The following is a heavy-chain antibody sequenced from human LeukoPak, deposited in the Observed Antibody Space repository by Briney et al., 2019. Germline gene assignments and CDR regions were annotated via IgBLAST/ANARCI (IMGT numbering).Heavy chain of an antibody. D-gene: IGHD1-26*01. CDR1: GFTFGKYW. CDR2: ISGGGGST. CDR3: AKGGKWDVTPFDY. V-gene: IGHV3-23*01. Sequence: GGSLRLSCVASGFTFGKYWMNWVRQAPGKGLEWVSTISGGGGSTYYADSVKGRFTISRDNSKNTLYLQVNSLRAEDTAVYYCAKGGKWDVTPFDYWGQGTLVTVSS. J-gene: IGHJ4*02.